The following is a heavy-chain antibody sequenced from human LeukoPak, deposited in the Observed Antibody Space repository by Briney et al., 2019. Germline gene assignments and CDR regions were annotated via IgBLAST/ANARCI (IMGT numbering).Heavy chain of an antibody. CDR3: ARENGSGSYLGGVDY. V-gene: IGHV4-59*12. D-gene: IGHD3-10*01. Sequence: SETLSLTCTVSGGSISSYYWSWIRQPPGKGLEWIGYIYYSGSTYYNPSLKSRVTISVDTSKNQFSLKLSSVTAADTAVYYCARENGSGSYLGGVDYWGQGTLVTVSS. CDR2: IYYSGST. CDR1: GGSISSYY. J-gene: IGHJ4*02.